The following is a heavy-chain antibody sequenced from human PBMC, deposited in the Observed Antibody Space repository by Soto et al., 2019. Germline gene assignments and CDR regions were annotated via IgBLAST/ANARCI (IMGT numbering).Heavy chain of an antibody. D-gene: IGHD3-10*01. J-gene: IGHJ3*02. CDR1: GASVSSGSSS. V-gene: IGHV4-61*01. CDR3: ARWSLYYYGSGSYRPKRLRDLLDDAFDI. CDR2: ISYSGST. Sequence: PSETLSLTCTVSGASVSSGSSSWSWIRQPPGKGLEWIGYISYSGSTSYNPSLKSRVTISVDTSKNQFSLKLSSVTAADTAVYYCARWSLYYYGSGSYRPKRLRDLLDDAFDIWGQGTMVTVSS.